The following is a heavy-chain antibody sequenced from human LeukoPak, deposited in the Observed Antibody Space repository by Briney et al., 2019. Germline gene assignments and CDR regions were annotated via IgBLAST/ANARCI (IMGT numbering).Heavy chain of an antibody. V-gene: IGHV4-59*11. J-gene: IGHJ5*02. Sequence: SETLSLTCTVSGGSISSHYWSWIRQPPGKGLEWIGYIYYSGSTNYNPSLKSRVTISVDTSKNQFSLKLSSVTAADTAVYYCARDRDGYNGNWFDPWGQGTLVTVSS. CDR2: IYYSGST. D-gene: IGHD5-24*01. CDR3: ARDRDGYNGNWFDP. CDR1: GGSISSHY.